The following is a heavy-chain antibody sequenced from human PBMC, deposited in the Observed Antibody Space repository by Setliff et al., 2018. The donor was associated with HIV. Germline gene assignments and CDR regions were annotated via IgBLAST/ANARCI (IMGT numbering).Heavy chain of an antibody. Sequence: ASVKVSCKASGYTSTAYTVHWVRQAPGQRLEWMGWINPDNGNTKYSQKSQGRVIIIRDTSASTAYMLLSSLRSEDTAVYYCARDRAGDRRNEAFDFWGQGTMVTVSS. CDR1: GYTSTAYT. CDR3: ARDRAGDRRNEAFDF. V-gene: IGHV1-3*01. CDR2: INPDNGNT. D-gene: IGHD7-27*01. J-gene: IGHJ3*01.